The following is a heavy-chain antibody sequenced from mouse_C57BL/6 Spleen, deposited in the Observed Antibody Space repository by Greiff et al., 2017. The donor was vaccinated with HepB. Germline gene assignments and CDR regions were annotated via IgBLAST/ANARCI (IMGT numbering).Heavy chain of an antibody. CDR3: ARGGNYVWYFDY. CDR2: IYPRSGNT. J-gene: IGHJ2*01. CDR1: GYTFTSYG. D-gene: IGHD2-1*01. V-gene: IGHV1-81*01. Sequence: VQLVESGAELARPGASVKLSCKASGYTFTSYGISWVKQRTGQGLEWIGEIYPRSGNTYYNEKFKGKATLTADKSSSTAYMELRSLTSEDSAVYFCARGGNYVWYFDYWGQGTTLTVSS.